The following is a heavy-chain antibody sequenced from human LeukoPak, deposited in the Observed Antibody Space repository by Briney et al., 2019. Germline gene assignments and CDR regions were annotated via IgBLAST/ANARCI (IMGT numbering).Heavy chain of an antibody. CDR2: ISAYNGNT. J-gene: IGHJ6*02. D-gene: IGHD2-2*02. Sequence: ASVKVSCKASGYTFTSYGISWVRQAPGQGLEWMGWISAYNGNTNYAQKLQGRVTMTTDTSTSTAYMELRSLRSDDTAVYYCARPSFHCSSPCCYTGYGMDVWGQGTTVTVSS. V-gene: IGHV1-18*01. CDR3: ARPSFHCSSPCCYTGYGMDV. CDR1: GYTFTSYG.